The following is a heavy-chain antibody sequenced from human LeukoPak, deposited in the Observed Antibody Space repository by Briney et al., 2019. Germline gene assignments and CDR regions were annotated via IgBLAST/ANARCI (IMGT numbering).Heavy chain of an antibody. CDR2: IYYSGST. Sequence: SETMSLTCTVSGGSISSYYWSWIRQPPGKGLEWIGYIYYSGSTNYNPSLKSRVTISVDTSKNQFSLKLSSVTAADTAVYYCARDYGSGNCFDYWGQGTLVTVSS. D-gene: IGHD3-10*01. CDR1: GGSISSYY. J-gene: IGHJ4*02. CDR3: ARDYGSGNCFDY. V-gene: IGHV4-59*01.